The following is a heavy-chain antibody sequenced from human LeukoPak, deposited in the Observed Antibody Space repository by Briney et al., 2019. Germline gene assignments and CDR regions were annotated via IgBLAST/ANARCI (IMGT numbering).Heavy chain of an antibody. Sequence: GGSLRLSCAASGFTFSTYAMSWVRQAPGKGLEWVSRISGSGYSTNYADSVKGRFTISRDNAKNSLYLQMNSLRAEDTAVYYCARDGPRLYYYYYYMDVWGKGTTVTVSS. CDR1: GFTFSTYA. J-gene: IGHJ6*03. V-gene: IGHV3-23*01. D-gene: IGHD5-12*01. CDR2: ISGSGYST. CDR3: ARDGPRLYYYYYYMDV.